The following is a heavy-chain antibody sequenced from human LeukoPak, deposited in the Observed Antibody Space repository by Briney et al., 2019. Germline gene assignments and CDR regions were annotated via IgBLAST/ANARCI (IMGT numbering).Heavy chain of an antibody. CDR2: ITTSDGST. J-gene: IGHJ4*02. D-gene: IGHD7-27*01. CDR3: AKDGGLWVSAHWGDS. Sequence: GGSLRLSCAAPGFTFSSYAMSWVRQAPGKGLEWVSTITTSDGSTYYADSVKGRFTVSRDNSKNTLFLQMNSLRAEDTAVYYCAKDGGLWVSAHWGDSWGRGTLVTVSS. CDR1: GFTFSSYA. V-gene: IGHV3-23*01.